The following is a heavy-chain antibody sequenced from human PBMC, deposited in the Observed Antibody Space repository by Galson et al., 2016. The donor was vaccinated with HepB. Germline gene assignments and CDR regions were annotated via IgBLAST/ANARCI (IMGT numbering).Heavy chain of an antibody. CDR1: GGMFNSYR. CDR2: IIPILGST. D-gene: IGHD3-10*01. CDR3: ATSGSVKIGNWHY. Sequence: SVKVSCKASGGMFNSYRIDWVRQAPGHGLEWLGGIIPILGSTNYAQKIQDRLTITADESTTTAYMDLSRLTSEDTAVYFCATSGSVKIGNWHYWGQGTLVTVS. V-gene: IGHV1-69*13. J-gene: IGHJ4*02.